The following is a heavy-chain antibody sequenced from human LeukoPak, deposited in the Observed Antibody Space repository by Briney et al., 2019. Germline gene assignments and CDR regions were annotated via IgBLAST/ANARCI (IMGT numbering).Heavy chain of an antibody. J-gene: IGHJ4*03. V-gene: IGHV4-34*01. CDR3: ARGMINWEPLDY. CDR2: INHSGST. CDR1: GGSFSGYY. Sequence: PSETLSLTCAVYGGSFSGYYWSWIRQPPGKGLEWIGEINHSGSTNYNPSLKSRVTISVDTSKNQFSLKLSSVTAADTAVYYCARGMINWEPLDYWGHEALVTASS. D-gene: IGHD1-26*01.